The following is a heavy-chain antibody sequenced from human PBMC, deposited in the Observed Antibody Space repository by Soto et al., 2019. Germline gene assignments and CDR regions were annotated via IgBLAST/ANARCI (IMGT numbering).Heavy chain of an antibody. Sequence: QVQLVESGGGVVQPGRSLRLSCAASGFIFSSFSNFGMHWVRQAPGKGLEWVAHISYDGSDKNYADSVKGRFTISRDNSKNTVSLQMNSLRAEDTAVYYCVKERDGSCFDSWGQGTLVTVSS. CDR3: VKERDGSCFDS. J-gene: IGHJ4*02. CDR2: ISYDGSDK. V-gene: IGHV3-30*18. D-gene: IGHD2-15*01. CDR1: GFIFSSF.